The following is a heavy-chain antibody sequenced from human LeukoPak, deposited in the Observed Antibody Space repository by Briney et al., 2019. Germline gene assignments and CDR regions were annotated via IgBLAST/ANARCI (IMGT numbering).Heavy chain of an antibody. D-gene: IGHD7-27*01. CDR3: TTLTGDSDGFDI. Sequence: GGSLRLSCAASGFTFSSYWMHWVRQLPGKGLVWVSRINSDASSTSYADSVKGRFTISRDNAKNTLYLQMNSLRAEDTAVYYCTTLTGDSDGFDIWGQGTRVTVSS. J-gene: IGHJ3*02. V-gene: IGHV3-74*01. CDR2: INSDASST. CDR1: GFTFSSYW.